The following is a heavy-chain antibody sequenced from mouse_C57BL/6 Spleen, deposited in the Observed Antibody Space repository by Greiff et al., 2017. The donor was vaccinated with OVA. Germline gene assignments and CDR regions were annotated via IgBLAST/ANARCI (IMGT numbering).Heavy chain of an antibody. CDR2: ISSGGDYI. CDR3: TRDRYDDGRAWFAY. J-gene: IGHJ3*01. V-gene: IGHV5-9-1*02. D-gene: IGHD2-4*01. Sequence: EVKLMESGEGLVKPGGSLKLSCAASGFTFSSYAMSWVRQTPEKRLEWVAYISSGGDYIYYADTVKGRFTISRDNARNTLYLQMSSLKSEDTAMYYCTRDRYDDGRAWFAYWGQGTLVTVSA. CDR1: GFTFSSYA.